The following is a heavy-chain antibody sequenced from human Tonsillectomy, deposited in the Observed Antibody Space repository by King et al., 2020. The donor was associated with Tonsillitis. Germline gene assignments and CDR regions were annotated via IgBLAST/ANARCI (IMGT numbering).Heavy chain of an antibody. J-gene: IGHJ4*02. CDR2: IYYSGST. CDR3: GVVYAIYFDY. V-gene: IGHV4-39*01. CDR1: GGSISSSSYY. D-gene: IGHD2-8*01. Sequence: QLQESGPGLVKPSETLSLTCTVSGGSISSSSYYWCWIRQPPGKGLEWIGSIYYSGSTYYNPSLKSRVTISVDTSKNQFSLKLSSVTAADTAVYYCGVVYAIYFDYWGQGTLVTVSS.